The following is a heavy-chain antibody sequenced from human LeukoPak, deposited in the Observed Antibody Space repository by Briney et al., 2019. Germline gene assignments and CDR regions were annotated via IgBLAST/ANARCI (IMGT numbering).Heavy chain of an antibody. CDR1: GFTFSNYW. D-gene: IGHD5-18*01. CDR2: IKQDGSEK. Sequence: GGSLRLSCAASGFTFSNYWMTWVRQAPDKGLEWVANIKQDGSEKYYVDSVRGRFTISRDNAKDSLSLQMNSLRAEDTAVYYCARVVATAFFYYFDYWGQGTLVTVSS. V-gene: IGHV3-7*01. CDR3: ARVVATAFFYYFDY. J-gene: IGHJ4*02.